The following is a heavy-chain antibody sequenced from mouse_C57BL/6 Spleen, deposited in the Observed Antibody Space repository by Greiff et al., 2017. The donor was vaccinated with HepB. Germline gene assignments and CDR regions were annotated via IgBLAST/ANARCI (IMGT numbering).Heavy chain of an antibody. J-gene: IGHJ2*01. CDR2: IYPGDGDT. Sequence: QVQLQQSGPELVKPGASVKISCKASGYAFSSSWMNWVKQRPGKGLEWIGRIYPGDGDTNYNGKFKGKATLTADKSSSTAYMQLSSLTSEDSAVYVGARGNYGNLDYWGQGTTLTVSS. CDR3: ARGNYGNLDY. CDR1: GYAFSSSW. D-gene: IGHD2-1*01. V-gene: IGHV1-82*01.